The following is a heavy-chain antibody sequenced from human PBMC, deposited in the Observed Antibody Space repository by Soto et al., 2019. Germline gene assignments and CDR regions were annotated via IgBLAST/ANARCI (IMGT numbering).Heavy chain of an antibody. V-gene: IGHV3-21*01. CDR3: ARVLTGGRGNWFDP. CDR1: GFTFSSYS. D-gene: IGHD2-15*01. CDR2: ISSSSSYI. J-gene: IGHJ5*02. Sequence: PGGSLRLSCAASGFTFSSYSMNWVRQAPGKGLEWVSSISSSSSYIYYADSVKGRFTISRDNAKNSLYLQMNSLRAEDTAVYYCARVLTGGRGNWFDPWGQGTLVTVSS.